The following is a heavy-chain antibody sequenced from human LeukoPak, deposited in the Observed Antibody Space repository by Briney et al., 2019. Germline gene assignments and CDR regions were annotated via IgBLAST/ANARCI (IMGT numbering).Heavy chain of an antibody. J-gene: IGHJ4*02. CDR2: IIPIFGTA. CDR1: RGSVSTYA. D-gene: IGHD6-19*01. V-gene: IGHV1-69*01. Sequence: VQEAWRACRGSVSTYAVSWVRRTPGKGLEWMGGIIPIFGTANYAQKFQGRVTITADESTSTAYMELSSLRSEDTAVYYCARVGVVRPFALWLGTGHRGYYFDYWGQGTLVTVSS. CDR3: ARVGVVRPFALWLGTGHRGYYFDY.